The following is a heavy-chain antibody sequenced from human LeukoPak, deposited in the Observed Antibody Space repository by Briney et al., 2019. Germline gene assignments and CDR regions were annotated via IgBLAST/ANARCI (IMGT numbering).Heavy chain of an antibody. CDR2: ISAYNGNT. Sequence: ASVKVSCKASGGTFSSYAISWVRQAPGQGLEWMGWISAYNGNTNYAQKLQGRVTMTTDTSTSTAYMELRSLRSDDTAVYYCARDRFYRYCSGGSCHAQFDPWGQGTLVTVSS. CDR1: GGTFSSYA. J-gene: IGHJ5*02. D-gene: IGHD2-15*01. CDR3: ARDRFYRYCSGGSCHAQFDP. V-gene: IGHV1-18*01.